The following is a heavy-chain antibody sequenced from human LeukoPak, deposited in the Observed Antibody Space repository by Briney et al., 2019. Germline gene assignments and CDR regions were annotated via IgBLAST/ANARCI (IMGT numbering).Heavy chain of an antibody. CDR3: ARGRRELRYGPDY. D-gene: IGHD3-9*01. J-gene: IGHJ4*02. CDR2: IYYTAGA. CDR1: GASMRSETHY. V-gene: IGHV4-31*03. Sequence: PSQTLSLTCTVSGASMRSETHYWSWLRQLPGKGPEWIGYIYYTAGAYYNPSLQSRVTISLDASENQFSLKLSSVTAADTAVYYCARGRRELRYGPDYWGQGTLVTVSS.